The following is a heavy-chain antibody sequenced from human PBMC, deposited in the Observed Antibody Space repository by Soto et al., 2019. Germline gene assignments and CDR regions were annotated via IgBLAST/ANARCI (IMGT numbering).Heavy chain of an antibody. CDR2: IIPILGIA. D-gene: IGHD3-3*01. V-gene: IGHV1-69*04. J-gene: IGHJ4*02. Sequence: SVKVSCKASGGTFSSYTISWVRQAPGQGLEWMGRIIPILGIANYAQKFQGRVTITADKSTSTAYMELSSLRSEDTAVYYCARDQEVDSYFDYWGKGTLVTVSS. CDR3: ARDQEVDSYFDY. CDR1: GGTFSSYT.